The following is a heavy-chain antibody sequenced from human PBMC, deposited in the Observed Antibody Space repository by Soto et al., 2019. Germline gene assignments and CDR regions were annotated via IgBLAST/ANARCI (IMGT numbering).Heavy chain of an antibody. CDR3: AREINDFWSGYLY. V-gene: IGHV3-33*01. J-gene: IGHJ4*02. CDR1: GFSFSSYA. CDR2: LWYDGSNL. D-gene: IGHD3-3*01. Sequence: QVQLVESGGGVVQPGTSLRLSCAASGFSFSSYAMHLVRQAPGKGLEWVAALWYDGSNLNYAQSVKGRFTISRDNSKSTVYLQMNSLKVEDTAVYYCAREINDFWSGYLYWGQGTVVTVSS.